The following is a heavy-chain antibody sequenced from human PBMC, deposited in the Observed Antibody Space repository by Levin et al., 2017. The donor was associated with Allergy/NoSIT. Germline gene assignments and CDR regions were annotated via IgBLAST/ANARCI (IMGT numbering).Heavy chain of an antibody. CDR3: AKKQGGTSGFSFDV. CDR2: ITGGGFNT. V-gene: IGHV3-23*01. Sequence: GGSLRLSCAVSGFTISEYAMAWVRQAPGKGLEWVSVITGGGFNTYYGDSVKGRFTVTRDDSKDTLYLELNSLGGEDTAVYYCAKKQGGTSGFSFDVWGQGTMVTVSS. J-gene: IGHJ3*01. CDR1: GFTISEYA. D-gene: IGHD1-1*01.